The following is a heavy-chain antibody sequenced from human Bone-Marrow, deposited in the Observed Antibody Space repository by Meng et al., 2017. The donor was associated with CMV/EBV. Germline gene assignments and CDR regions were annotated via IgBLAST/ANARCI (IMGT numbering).Heavy chain of an antibody. Sequence: SVKVSCKASGFTFTSSAVQWVRQARGQRLEWIGWIVVGSGNTNYAQKFQERVTITRDMSTSTAYMELSRLRSDDTAVYYCARDRARGYSSGWYYGYWGQGTLVTVSS. V-gene: IGHV1-58*01. J-gene: IGHJ4*02. CDR1: GFTFTSSA. CDR3: ARDRARGYSSGWYYGY. D-gene: IGHD6-19*01. CDR2: IVVGSGNT.